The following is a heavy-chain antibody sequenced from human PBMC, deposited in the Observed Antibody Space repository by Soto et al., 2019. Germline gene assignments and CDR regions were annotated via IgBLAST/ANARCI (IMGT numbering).Heavy chain of an antibody. D-gene: IGHD3-10*01. CDR1: GVSISSYF. CDR2: IFYSGST. V-gene: IGHV4-59*01. Sequence: PSETLSLTCTVSGVSISSYFWSWIRQPPGKGLEWIGYIFYSGSTNYNPSLKSRVTMSLDTSKNQFSLKLVSVTPADTAVYYCAREGISGSYYFDFWGQGTPVTVSX. J-gene: IGHJ4*02. CDR3: AREGISGSYYFDF.